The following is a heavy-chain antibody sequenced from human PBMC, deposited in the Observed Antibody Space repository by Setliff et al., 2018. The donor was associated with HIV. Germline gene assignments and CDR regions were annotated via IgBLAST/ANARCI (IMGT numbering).Heavy chain of an antibody. CDR3: GKDSSDWSDG. V-gene: IGHV3-30*04. D-gene: IGHD3-22*01. CDR2: TSYDGYDK. Sequence: GGSLRLSCAASGFSFSSYAMSWVRQAPGKGLEWVAVTSYDGYDKYYADSVKGRFTISRDNSKNTLFLQVKSLTAEDTAVYYCGKDSSDWSDGWGQGTLVTVSS. J-gene: IGHJ5*02. CDR1: GFSFSSYA.